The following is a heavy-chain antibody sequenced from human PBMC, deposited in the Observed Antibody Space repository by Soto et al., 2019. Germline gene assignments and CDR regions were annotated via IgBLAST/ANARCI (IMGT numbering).Heavy chain of an antibody. Sequence: SETLTLTCTVSGGSISSYYWSWIRQPPGKGLEWIGYIYYSGSTNYNPSLKSRVTISVDTSKNQFSLKLSCVTAADTAVYYCGRGRAAAGKHNWFDPWGQGTLVTVSS. CDR2: IYYSGST. V-gene: IGHV4-59*01. CDR3: GRGRAAAGKHNWFDP. D-gene: IGHD6-13*01. J-gene: IGHJ5*02. CDR1: GGSISSYY.